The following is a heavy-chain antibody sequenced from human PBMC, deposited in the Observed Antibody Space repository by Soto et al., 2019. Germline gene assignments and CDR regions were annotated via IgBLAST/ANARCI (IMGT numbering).Heavy chain of an antibody. CDR2: IIPILGIA. CDR3: ARDRGDGGNSY. D-gene: IGHD2-21*02. CDR1: GGTFSSYT. V-gene: IGHV1-69*08. Sequence: QVQLVQSGAEVKKPGSSVKVSCKASGGTFSSYTISWVRQAPGQGLEWMGRIIPILGIANYAQKFQGRVTITADKSTSTAYMELSSLRSEYTAVYYCARDRGDGGNSYWGQGTLVTVSS. J-gene: IGHJ4*02.